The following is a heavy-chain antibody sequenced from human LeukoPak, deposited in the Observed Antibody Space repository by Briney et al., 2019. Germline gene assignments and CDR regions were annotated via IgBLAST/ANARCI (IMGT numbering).Heavy chain of an antibody. CDR3: ARDHGSQDSGAWYVFDY. CDR1: GFTLNHYA. D-gene: IGHD6-19*01. V-gene: IGHV3-23*01. CDR2: INHLGHT. Sequence: PGGSLRLSCAASGFTLNHYAMSWVRQAPGKGLECVSSINHLGHTFYADSVKGRFTISRDNSKNTVFLQMNSLRADDTAEYFCARDHGSQDSGAWYVFDYWGRGTLVTVSS. J-gene: IGHJ4*02.